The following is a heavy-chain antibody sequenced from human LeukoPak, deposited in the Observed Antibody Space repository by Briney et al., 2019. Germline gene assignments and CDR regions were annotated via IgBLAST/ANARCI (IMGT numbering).Heavy chain of an antibody. CDR1: GFTFSIFG. CDR3: AKVSTALVYYYFGMDV. D-gene: IGHD5-18*01. V-gene: IGHV3-30*18. Sequence: PGRFLRLSCAASGFTFSIFGMHWVRQAPGKGPEWVATISYDGSKIYYEDSVKGRFTISRDNSKNMFHLQMNSLRPEDTAIYYCAKVSTALVYYYFGMDVWGQGTTVTVSS. J-gene: IGHJ6*02. CDR2: ISYDGSKI.